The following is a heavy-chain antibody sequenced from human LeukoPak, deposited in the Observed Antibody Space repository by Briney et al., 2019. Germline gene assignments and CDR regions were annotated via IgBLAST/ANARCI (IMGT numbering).Heavy chain of an antibody. J-gene: IGHJ6*03. V-gene: IGHV1-69*05. CDR2: IIPIFGTA. CDR3: ARLGRAVAGTAHYYYYMGV. Sequence: ASVKVSCKASGGTFSSYAISWVRQAPGQGLEWMGGIIPIFGTANYAQKFQGRVTITTDESTSTAYMELSSLRSEDTAVYYCARLGRAVAGTAHYYYYMGVWGKGTTVTVSS. CDR1: GGTFSSYA. D-gene: IGHD6-19*01.